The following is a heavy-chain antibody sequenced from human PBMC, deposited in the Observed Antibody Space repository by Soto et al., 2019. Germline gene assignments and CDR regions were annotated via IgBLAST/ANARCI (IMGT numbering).Heavy chain of an antibody. J-gene: IGHJ4*02. V-gene: IGHV3-30-3*01. CDR2: ISYDGTKK. CDR1: GFSLSDFA. CDR3: ASPVGDYDPYFDH. Sequence: QVQLVQSGGGVVQPGRSLRLSCAASGFSLSDFAMHWVRQAPGKGLEWVAVISYDGTKKYFADSVKGRFTISRDNSNNTLFLQMNNLRPDDTAVYYCASPVGDYDPYFDHWGQGTLVTVSS. D-gene: IGHD4-17*01.